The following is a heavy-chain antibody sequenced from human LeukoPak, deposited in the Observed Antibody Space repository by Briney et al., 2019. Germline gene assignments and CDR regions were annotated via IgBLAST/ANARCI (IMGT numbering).Heavy chain of an antibody. CDR2: IYTSGST. J-gene: IGHJ3*02. CDR3: ARAFYCGGDCYSGAFDI. V-gene: IGHV4-61*02. D-gene: IGHD2-21*02. CDR1: GGSISSGSYY. Sequence: SQTLSLTCTVSGGSISSGSYYWSWIRQPAGKGLEWIGRIYTSGSTNYNPSLKSRVTISEDTSKNQFSLKLSSVTAADTAVYYCARAFYCGGDCYSGAFDIWGQGTMVTVSS.